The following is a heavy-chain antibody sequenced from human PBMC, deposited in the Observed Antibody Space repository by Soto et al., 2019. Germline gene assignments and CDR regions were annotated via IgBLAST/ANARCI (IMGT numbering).Heavy chain of an antibody. J-gene: IGHJ3*02. CDR3: ARGGYYDFRAYAFDI. CDR1: GGSISSGDYY. D-gene: IGHD3-3*01. CDR2: IYYSGST. V-gene: IGHV4-30-4*01. Sequence: KPSETLSLTCTVSGGSISSGDYYWSWIRQPPGKGLEWIGYIYYSGSTYYNPSLKSRVTISVDTSKNQFSLKLSSVTAADTAVYYCARGGYYDFRAYAFDIWGQGTMVTVSS.